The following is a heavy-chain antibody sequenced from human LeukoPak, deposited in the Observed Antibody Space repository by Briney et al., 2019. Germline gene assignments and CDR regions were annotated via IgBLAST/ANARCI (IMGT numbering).Heavy chain of an antibody. CDR3: ARDLGSGYGDPYDY. CDR2: ISAYNGNT. Sequence: EASVKVSCKASGYTFTSYGISWVRQAPGQGLEWMGWISAYNGNTNYAQKLQGRVTMTTDTSTSTAYMELRSLRSDDRAVYYCARDLGSGYGDPYDYWGQGTLVTVSS. V-gene: IGHV1-18*01. D-gene: IGHD4-17*01. J-gene: IGHJ4*02. CDR1: GYTFTSYG.